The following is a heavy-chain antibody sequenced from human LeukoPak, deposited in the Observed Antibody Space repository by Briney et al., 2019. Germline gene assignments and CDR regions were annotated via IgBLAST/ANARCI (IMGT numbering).Heavy chain of an antibody. V-gene: IGHV3-23*01. D-gene: IGHD6-13*01. J-gene: IGHJ4*02. CDR2: ISGSGGST. Sequence: GGTLRLSCAASGFTFSSYGMSWVRQAPGKGLEWVSAISGSGGSTYYADSVKGRFTISRDNSKNTLYLQMNSLRAEDTAVYYCAKDGGSSWPLDYWGQGTLVTVSS. CDR3: AKDGGSSWPLDY. CDR1: GFTFSSYG.